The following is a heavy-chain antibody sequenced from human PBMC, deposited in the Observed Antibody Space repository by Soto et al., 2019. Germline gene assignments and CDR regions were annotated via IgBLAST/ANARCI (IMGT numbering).Heavy chain of an antibody. J-gene: IGHJ4*02. Sequence: SETLSLTCTVSGRSISSYYWSWIRQPPGKGLEWIGEINHSGSTNYNPSLKSRVTISVDTSKNQFSLKLTSVTAADTAVYYCARDKITGLFDYWGQGTLVTIS. V-gene: IGHV4-34*01. CDR1: GRSISSYY. CDR3: ARDKITGLFDY. CDR2: INHSGST. D-gene: IGHD2-8*02.